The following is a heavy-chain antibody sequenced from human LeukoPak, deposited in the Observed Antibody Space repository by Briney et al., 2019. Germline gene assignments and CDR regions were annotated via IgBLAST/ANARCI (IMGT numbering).Heavy chain of an antibody. Sequence: SETLSLTCTVSGGSMSNYYWSWIRQPPGKGLDWIGYIYYRGSTNYNPSLKSRVTISPDTSKNQFSLKVTSVTAADTAVYYCAKEGIGGLEQLVPPPYYYYYYMDVWGKGTTVTVSS. CDR2: IYYRGST. D-gene: IGHD6-6*01. J-gene: IGHJ6*03. V-gene: IGHV4-59*01. CDR1: GGSMSNYY. CDR3: AKEGIGGLEQLVPPPYYYYYYMDV.